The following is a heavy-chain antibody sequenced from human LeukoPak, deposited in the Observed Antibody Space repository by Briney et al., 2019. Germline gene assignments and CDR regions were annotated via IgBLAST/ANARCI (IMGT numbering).Heavy chain of an antibody. CDR3: ARDSFGVRGFDH. CDR2: VDPSGDIA. V-gene: IGHV1-46*01. D-gene: IGHD3-10*01. CDR1: GYTFIHYY. J-gene: IGHJ4*02. Sequence: ASVKVSCKPFGYTFIHYYMHWVRQASGEGFEWMGIVDPSGDIATYAQKFQGRVTLTTDTSTSTFYMELSSLRSEDTAIYYCARDSFGVRGFDHWGQGTPVTVSS.